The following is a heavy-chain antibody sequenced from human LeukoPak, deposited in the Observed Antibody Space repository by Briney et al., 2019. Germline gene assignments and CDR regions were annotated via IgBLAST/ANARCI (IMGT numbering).Heavy chain of an antibody. CDR2: IYYSGST. Sequence: SETLSLTCTVSGGSISSSSYYWGWIRQPPGKGLEWIGSIYYSGSTNYNPSLKSRVTISVDTSKNRFSLKLSSVTAADTAVYYCARDKLGATYFDYWGQGTLVTVSS. V-gene: IGHV4-39*07. J-gene: IGHJ4*02. CDR1: GGSISSSSYY. D-gene: IGHD1-26*01. CDR3: ARDKLGATYFDY.